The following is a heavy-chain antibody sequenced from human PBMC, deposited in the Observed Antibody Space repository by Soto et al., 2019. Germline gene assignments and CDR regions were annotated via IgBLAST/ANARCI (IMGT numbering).Heavy chain of an antibody. D-gene: IGHD3-10*01. CDR2: ISAYNGNT. CDR3: ARKYYYASPNAFDI. CDR1: GDTFTSYG. Sequence: ASVKGSCKAGGDTFTSYGISWVRQAPGQGLEWMGWISAYNGNTNYAQKLQGRVTMTTDTSTSTAYMELRSLRSDDTAVYYCARKYYYASPNAFDIWGQGTVVTVSS. V-gene: IGHV1-18*01. J-gene: IGHJ3*02.